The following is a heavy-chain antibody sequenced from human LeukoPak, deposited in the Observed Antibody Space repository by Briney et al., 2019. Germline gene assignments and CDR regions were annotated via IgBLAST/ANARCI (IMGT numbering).Heavy chain of an antibody. J-gene: IGHJ4*02. CDR3: ARGPNSNWSGLDF. Sequence: GGSLRLSCIASGFSFRGPWMPWARQLPGKGLVWVSRISPTGSTTSYADSVKGRFTVSRDNAKNTLYLQVNNLRAEDTAVYYCARGPNSNWSGLDFWGQGTLLTVSS. V-gene: IGHV3-74*01. D-gene: IGHD6-6*01. CDR1: GFSFRGPW. CDR2: ISPTGSTT.